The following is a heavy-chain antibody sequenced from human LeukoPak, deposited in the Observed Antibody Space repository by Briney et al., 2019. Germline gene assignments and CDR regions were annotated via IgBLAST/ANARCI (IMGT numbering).Heavy chain of an antibody. CDR2: XXSDGSST. Sequence: GGSLRLSCAASGFTFSSYWMHWVRQAPGKGLVXXXXXXSDGSSTSYADSVKGRFTISRDNAKNTLYLQMNSLRAEDTAVYYCAREYYDYVWGSYPYGMDVWGQGTTVTVSS. CDR3: AREYYDYVWGSYPYGMDV. D-gene: IGHD3-16*01. CDR1: GFTFSSYW. J-gene: IGHJ6*02. V-gene: IGHV3-74*01.